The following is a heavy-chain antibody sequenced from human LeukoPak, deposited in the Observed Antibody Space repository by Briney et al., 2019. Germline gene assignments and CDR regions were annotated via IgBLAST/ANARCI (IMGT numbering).Heavy chain of an antibody. V-gene: IGHV3-30*18. J-gene: IGHJ4*02. CDR2: ISYDGSNK. CDR1: GFTFSSYG. Sequence: PGGSLRLSCAASGFTFSSYGMHWVCQAPGKGLEWVAVISYDGSNKYYADSVKGRFTISRDNSKNTLYLQMNSLRAEDTAVYYCAKAFGVSVGYWGQGTLVTVSS. D-gene: IGHD3-3*01. CDR3: AKAFGVSVGY.